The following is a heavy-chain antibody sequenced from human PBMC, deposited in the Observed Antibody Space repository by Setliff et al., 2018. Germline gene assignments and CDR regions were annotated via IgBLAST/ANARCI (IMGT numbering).Heavy chain of an antibody. CDR3: ASYYYGSGSYYPYFDY. CDR2: ISSSSSTI. Sequence: GESLKISCAASGFTFSSYSMNWVRQAPGKGLEWVSYISSSSSTIYYADSVKGRFTISRDNAKNSLYLQMNSLRAEDTAVYYCASYYYGSGSYYPYFDYWGQGTLVTVSS. V-gene: IGHV3-48*01. CDR1: GFTFSSYS. J-gene: IGHJ4*02. D-gene: IGHD3-10*01.